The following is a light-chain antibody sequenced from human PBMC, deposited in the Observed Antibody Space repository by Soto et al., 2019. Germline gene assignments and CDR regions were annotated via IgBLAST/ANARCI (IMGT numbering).Light chain of an antibody. Sequence: DIHMTQSPSTLSAYVGDRVTITCRASQSISIWLAWYQQKPGKAPNLLIYKTSSLETGVPSRFSGSGSGTEFTLTISSLQPDDFATYYCQHWNDYSWTFGQGTKAEVK. CDR1: QSISIW. CDR2: KTS. V-gene: IGKV1-5*03. CDR3: QHWNDYSWT. J-gene: IGKJ1*01.